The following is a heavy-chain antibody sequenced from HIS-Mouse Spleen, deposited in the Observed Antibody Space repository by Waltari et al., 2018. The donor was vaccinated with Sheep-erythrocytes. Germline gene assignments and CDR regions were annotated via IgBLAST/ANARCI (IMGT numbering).Heavy chain of an antibody. CDR2: IDWDDDK. J-gene: IGHJ4*01. Sequence: QVTLRESGPALVKPTQTLTLTCTFSGFSLSTSGMCVSWIRQPPGKALEWLARIDWDDDKYYSTSLKTKLTITKDTSKNQVVLTMTHMEPVDTATYYCGRIISTNSIGYLGQGTLVTVSS. CDR1: GFSLSTSGMC. CDR3: GRIISTNSIGY. D-gene: IGHD2-8*01. V-gene: IGHV2-70*15.